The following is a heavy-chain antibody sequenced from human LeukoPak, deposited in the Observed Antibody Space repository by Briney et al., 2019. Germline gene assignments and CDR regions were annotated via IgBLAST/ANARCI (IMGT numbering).Heavy chain of an antibody. CDR3: ARYYYGSGSSFDY. D-gene: IGHD3-10*01. CDR1: GGSISSYY. V-gene: IGHV4-59*08. CDR2: IYYSGST. J-gene: IGHJ4*02. Sequence: PSETLSLTCTVSGGSISSYYWSWIRQPPGKGLEWIGYIYYSGSTNYNPSLKSRVTISVDTSKNQFSLKLSSLTAADTAVYYCARYYYGSGSSFDYWGQGTLVTVSS.